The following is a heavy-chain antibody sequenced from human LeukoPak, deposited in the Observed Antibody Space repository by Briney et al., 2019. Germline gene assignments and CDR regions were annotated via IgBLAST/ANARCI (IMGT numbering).Heavy chain of an antibody. J-gene: IGHJ5*02. V-gene: IGHV4-38-2*01. Sequence: KPSETLSLTCAVSGYSISSGYYWAWIRQPPGKGLEWIGSIYHSGSTYYNPSLKSRVTISVDTSKNQFSLKLSSVTAADTAVYYCASTIFGVVRGYNWFDPWGQGTLVTVSS. CDR1: GYSISSGYY. CDR2: IYHSGST. CDR3: ASTIFGVVRGYNWFDP. D-gene: IGHD3-3*01.